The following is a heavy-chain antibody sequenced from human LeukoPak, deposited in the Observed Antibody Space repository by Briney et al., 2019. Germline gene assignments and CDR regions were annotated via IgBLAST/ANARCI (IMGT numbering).Heavy chain of an antibody. CDR2: IYYSGST. CDR3: ARQLRSFAWFDY. Sequence: SETLSLTCTVAGGSISSYYWSWIRQPPGKGLEWIGYIYYSGSTNYNPSLKSRVTISVDTSKNQFSLKLSSVTAADTAVYYCARQLRSFAWFDYWGQGTLVTVSS. V-gene: IGHV4-59*01. D-gene: IGHD3-9*01. CDR1: GGSISSYY. J-gene: IGHJ4*02.